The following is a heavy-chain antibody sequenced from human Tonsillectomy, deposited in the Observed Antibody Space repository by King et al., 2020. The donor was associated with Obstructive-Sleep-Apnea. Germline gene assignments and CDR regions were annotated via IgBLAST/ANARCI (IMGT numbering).Heavy chain of an antibody. J-gene: IGHJ6*02. CDR3: ARDREATEYYYYYYGMDV. CDR1: GFTFSSYA. Sequence: VQLVESGGGVVQPGRSLRLSCAASGFTFSSYAMHWVRQAPGKGLEWVAVISYDGSNKYYADSVKSRFTISRDNSKNTLYLQMNSLRAEDTAVYYCARDREATEYYYYYYGMDVWGQGTTVTVSS. D-gene: IGHD1-26*01. V-gene: IGHV3-30*04. CDR2: ISYDGSNK.